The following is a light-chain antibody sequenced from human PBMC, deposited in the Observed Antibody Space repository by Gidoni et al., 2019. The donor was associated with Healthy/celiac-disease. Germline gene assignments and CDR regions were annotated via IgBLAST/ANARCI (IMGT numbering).Light chain of an antibody. Sequence: DTQMTQSPSTLSASVGDRVTITCRASQSISSWLAWYQQKPGKAPKLLIYKAASLESGVPSRFSGSGSGTEFTLTISSLQPDDFATYDCQQYNSYSPMCSFGQGTKLEIK. CDR3: QQYNSYSPMCS. J-gene: IGKJ2*04. CDR1: QSISSW. V-gene: IGKV1-5*03. CDR2: KAA.